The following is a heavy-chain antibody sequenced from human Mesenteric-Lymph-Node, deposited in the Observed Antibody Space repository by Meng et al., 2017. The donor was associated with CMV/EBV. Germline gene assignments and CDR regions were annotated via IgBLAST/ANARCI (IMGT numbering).Heavy chain of an antibody. Sequence: SLKISCAASGFIFGDYAMHWVRQAPGKGLVWVSGINWSSGGKGYADSVKGRFTISRDNAKNSLYLQMNSLRAEDTAVYLCARVWRDYHTLAGYYDVVDNWGQGTLVIVSS. CDR1: GFIFGDYA. J-gene: IGHJ4*02. CDR3: ARVWRDYHTLAGYYDVVDN. CDR2: INWSSGGK. D-gene: IGHD3-9*01. V-gene: IGHV3-9*01.